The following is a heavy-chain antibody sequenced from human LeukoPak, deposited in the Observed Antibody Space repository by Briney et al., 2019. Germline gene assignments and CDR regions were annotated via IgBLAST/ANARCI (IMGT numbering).Heavy chain of an antibody. V-gene: IGHV4-59*01. CDR3: AYYGEDGDDAFYI. D-gene: IGHD4-17*01. Sequence: SETLSLTWTVSGGSIISTDWSSIRQPPGKGLERIGYIYYSGSTNYNPSLKSRVTISVNTSKNQFSLKLSSVTAADTALYYGAYYGEDGDDAFYIWGQGTMVTVSS. J-gene: IGHJ3*02. CDR1: GGSIISTD. CDR2: IYYSGST.